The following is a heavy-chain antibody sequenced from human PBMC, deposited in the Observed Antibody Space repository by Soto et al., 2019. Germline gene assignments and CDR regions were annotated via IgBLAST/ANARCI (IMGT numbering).Heavy chain of an antibody. Sequence: PWGSLRLSCAASGFTFRNNVFIWGRHSPGKGLDWVSGITGSGRDTYYADSVKGRFTISRDNSKNMVFLQMNSLRAEDTALYYCAKNGLDNSPSAIDSWGPGTLVTVSS. V-gene: IGHV3-23*01. J-gene: IGHJ4*02. CDR3: AKNGLDNSPSAIDS. CDR1: GFTFRNNV. CDR2: ITGSGRDT. D-gene: IGHD2-8*01.